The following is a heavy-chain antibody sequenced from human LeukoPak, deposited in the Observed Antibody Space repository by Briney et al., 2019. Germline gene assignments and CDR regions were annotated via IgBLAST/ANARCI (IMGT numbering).Heavy chain of an antibody. V-gene: IGHV4-59*01. CDR3: ARVIKQQLATTFDY. CDR2: IYYSGST. J-gene: IGHJ4*02. CDR1: GGTISSYY. D-gene: IGHD6-13*01. Sequence: SETLSLTCTVSGGTISSYYWSWIRQPPGQGLEWIGYIYYSGSTNYNPSLKSRVTISVDTSKNQFSLKLSSVTAADPAVSYCARVIKQQLATTFDYWGQGTLVTVSS.